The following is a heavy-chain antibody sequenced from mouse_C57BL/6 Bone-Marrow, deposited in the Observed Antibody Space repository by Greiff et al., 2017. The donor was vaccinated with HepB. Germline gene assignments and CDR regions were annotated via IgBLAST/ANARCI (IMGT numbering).Heavy chain of an antibody. CDR3: TRDWGLGLMFAY. CDR2: ISSGGDYI. D-gene: IGHD4-1*01. V-gene: IGHV5-9-1*02. J-gene: IGHJ3*01. Sequence: EVKVVESGEGLVKPGGSLKLSCAASGFTFSSYAMSWVRQTPEKRLEWVAYISSGGDYIYYADTVKGRFTISRDKARNTLYMQMSSLKSEDTAMYYCTRDWGLGLMFAYWGQGTLVTVSA. CDR1: GFTFSSYA.